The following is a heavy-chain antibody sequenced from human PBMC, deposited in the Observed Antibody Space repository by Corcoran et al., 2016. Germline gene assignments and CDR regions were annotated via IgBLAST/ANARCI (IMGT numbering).Heavy chain of an antibody. V-gene: IGHV3-30*18. CDR1: GFTFSSYG. J-gene: IGHJ6*02. CDR3: AKDGGDGGKWGMDV. D-gene: IGHD2-15*01. Sequence: QVQLVESGGGVVQPGRSLRLSCAASGFTFSSYGMPWVRQAPGKGLEWVAVISYDGSNKNYADSLKGRFTISRDNFKNTLYLQLNSLRAEGTGVYYWAKDGGDGGKWGMDVWGQGTTVTVSS. CDR2: ISYDGSNK.